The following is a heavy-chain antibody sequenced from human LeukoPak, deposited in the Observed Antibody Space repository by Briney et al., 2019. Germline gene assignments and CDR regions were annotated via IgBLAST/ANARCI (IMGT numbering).Heavy chain of an antibody. Sequence: GGSLRLSCAASGCTFSTVGMHWLRQAPGKGLEWVAFIRYDASNTFYADYVKGRFTISRDNSKNTLYMQMNSLRVEDTAVYYCAKDWVPGSSWGEGTLVTVSP. J-gene: IGHJ5*02. V-gene: IGHV3-30*02. CDR1: GCTFSTVG. CDR3: AKDWVPGSS. D-gene: IGHD3-16*01. CDR2: IRYDASNT.